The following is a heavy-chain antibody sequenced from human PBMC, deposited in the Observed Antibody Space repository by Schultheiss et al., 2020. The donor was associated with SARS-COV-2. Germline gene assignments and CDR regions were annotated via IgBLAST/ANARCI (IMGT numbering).Heavy chain of an antibody. D-gene: IGHD1-26*01. V-gene: IGHV3-30*04. J-gene: IGHJ4*02. CDR3: ASSGSYYDVDYFDY. CDR2: ISYDGSNK. Sequence: GESLKISCTASEFTFSHNAMHWVRQAPGRGLEWVAVISYDGSNKYYADSVRGRFTISRDNSKNTLYLQMSSLRAEETAVYYCASSGSYYDVDYFDYWGQGTLVTVSS. CDR1: EFTFSHNA.